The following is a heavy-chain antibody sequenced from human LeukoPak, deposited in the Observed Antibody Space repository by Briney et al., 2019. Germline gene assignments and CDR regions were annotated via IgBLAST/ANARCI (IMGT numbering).Heavy chain of an antibody. D-gene: IGHD6-13*01. J-gene: IGHJ3*02. CDR2: INSDGSST. Sequence: GGSLRLSCAASGFTFSSYWMHWVRQAPGKGLVWVSRINSDGSSTSYADSVKGRFTISRDNAKNTLYLQMNSLRAEDTAVYYCASDSSSWSHDAFDIWGQGTMVTVSS. CDR3: ASDSSSWSHDAFDI. V-gene: IGHV3-74*01. CDR1: GFTFSSYW.